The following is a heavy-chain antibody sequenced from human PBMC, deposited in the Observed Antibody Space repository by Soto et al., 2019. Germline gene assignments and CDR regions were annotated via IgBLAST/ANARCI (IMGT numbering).Heavy chain of an antibody. V-gene: IGHV4-31*03. CDR1: GGSISSGGYY. CDR3: ARDRTDASLPYGMDV. D-gene: IGHD1-1*01. CDR2: IYYSGST. Sequence: QVQLQESGPGLVKPSQTLSLTCTVSGGSISSGGYYWSWIRQHPGKGLEWIGYIYYSGSTYYNPSLKSRVTISVDTSKNQFSLKLSSVTAADTAVYYCARDRTDASLPYGMDVWGQGTTVTVSS. J-gene: IGHJ6*02.